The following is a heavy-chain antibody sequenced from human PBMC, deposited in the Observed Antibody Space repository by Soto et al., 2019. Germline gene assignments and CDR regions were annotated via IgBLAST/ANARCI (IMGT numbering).Heavy chain of an antibody. D-gene: IGHD3-22*01. CDR3: ARGPKQHRYYYDSSGYDPMLAY. J-gene: IGHJ4*02. CDR2: IKHSGSS. CDR1: GGSFSGYY. Sequence: QVQLQQGGAGLLKPSETLSLTCAVYGGSFSGYYWSWIRQPPGKGLEWIGEIKHSGSSNYNPSLKSRATISVDTSKNQFALTLSSVTAADTAVYYCARGPKQHRYYYDSSGYDPMLAYWGQGTLVTVSS. V-gene: IGHV4-34*01.